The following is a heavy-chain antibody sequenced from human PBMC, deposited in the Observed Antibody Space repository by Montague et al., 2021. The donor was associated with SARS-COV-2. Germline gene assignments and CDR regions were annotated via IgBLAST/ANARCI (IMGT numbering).Heavy chain of an antibody. J-gene: IGHJ4*02. CDR3: ARAYCSSTSCYPIDY. Sequence: CAISGDSVSSTRAAWNWIRQSPSRGLEWLGRTYFTSKWSSDYALSVKSRLIISPDTSKNQFSLRLMSVTPDDTAVYYCARAYCSSTSCYPIDYWSQGTLVTVSS. CDR2: TYFTSKWSS. D-gene: IGHD2-2*01. CDR1: GDSVSSTRAA. V-gene: IGHV6-1*01.